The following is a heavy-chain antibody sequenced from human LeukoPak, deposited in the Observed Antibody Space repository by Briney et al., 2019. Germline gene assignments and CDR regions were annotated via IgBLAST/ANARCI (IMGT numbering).Heavy chain of an antibody. Sequence: PGGSLRLSCAASGFTFSSCEMNWVRQAPGKGLEWVSYISSSGSTIYYADSVKGRFTISRDNSKSTLYLQMDSLRAEDTAVYYCAKCGNSGCHLIDYWGQGTLVTVSS. D-gene: IGHD5-12*01. J-gene: IGHJ4*02. CDR3: AKCGNSGCHLIDY. CDR1: GFTFSSCE. CDR2: ISSSGSTI. V-gene: IGHV3-48*03.